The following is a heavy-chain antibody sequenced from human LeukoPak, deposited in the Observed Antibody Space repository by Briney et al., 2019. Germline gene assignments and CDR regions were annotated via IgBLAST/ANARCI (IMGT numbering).Heavy chain of an antibody. V-gene: IGHV3-9*01. J-gene: IGHJ4*02. D-gene: IGHD3-22*01. CDR1: GFTFDDYA. CDR3: AKGESYYYDSSVPDY. Sequence: GGSLRLSCAASGFTFDDYAMHWVRQAPGKGLEWVSGISWNSGSIGYADSVKGRFTISRDNAKNSLYLQMNSLRAEDTALYYCAKGESYYYDSSVPDYWGQGTLVTVSS. CDR2: ISWNSGSI.